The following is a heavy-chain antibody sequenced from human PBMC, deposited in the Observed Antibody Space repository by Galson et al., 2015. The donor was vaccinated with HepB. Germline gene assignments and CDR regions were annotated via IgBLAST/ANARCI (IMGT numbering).Heavy chain of an antibody. D-gene: IGHD3-9*01. CDR2: INPSGGST. J-gene: IGHJ6*02. CDR1: GYTFTSYY. CDR3: ARAATDPKPMTGHEGVYYYYGMDV. Sequence: SVKVSCKASGYTFTSYYMHWVRQAPGQGLEWMGIINPSGGSTSYAQKFQGRVTMTRDTSTSTVYMELSSLRSEDTAVYYCARAATDPKPMTGHEGVYYYYGMDVWGQGTTVTVSS. V-gene: IGHV1-46*01.